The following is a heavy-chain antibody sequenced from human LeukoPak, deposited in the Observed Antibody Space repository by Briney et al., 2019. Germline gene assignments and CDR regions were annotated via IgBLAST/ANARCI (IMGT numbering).Heavy chain of an antibody. CDR2: ISGDGGST. D-gene: IGHD6-19*01. V-gene: IGHV3-43*02. J-gene: IGHJ6*03. CDR1: GFTFDDYA. Sequence: GGSLRLSCAASGFTFDDYAMHWVRQAPGKGLEWVSLISGDGGSTYYADSVKGRFTISRDNSKNSLYLQMNSLRTGDTALYYCAKDRQWLASPYMDVWGKGTTVTVSS. CDR3: AKDRQWLASPYMDV.